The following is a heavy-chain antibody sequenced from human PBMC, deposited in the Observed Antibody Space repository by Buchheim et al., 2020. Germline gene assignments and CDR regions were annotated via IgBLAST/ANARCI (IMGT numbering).Heavy chain of an antibody. CDR3: GPKMYSFDT. CDR2: MRGSGDNI. J-gene: IGHJ4*02. Sequence: EVQVLESGGGLVQPGGFLRLSCEGSGFPFRGYVLSWVRQAPGKGLEWVSGMRGSGDNIYYAASMKGRCTISRDNSNHTVYLQMSSLRVEDTAIYYCGPKMYSFDTWGQGAL. V-gene: IGHV3-23*01. CDR1: GFPFRGYV.